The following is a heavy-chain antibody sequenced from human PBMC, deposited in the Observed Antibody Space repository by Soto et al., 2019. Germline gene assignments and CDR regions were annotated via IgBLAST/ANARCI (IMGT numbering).Heavy chain of an antibody. V-gene: IGHV3-11*01. D-gene: IGHD5-12*01. CDR3: VRGGYSGYAIY. CDR2: ISNSGSAT. Sequence: QVQLVESGGGLVKPGGSLRLSCAASGFTFSDFYMSWIRQAPGKGLEWVSYISNSGSATYAESVEGRFTISRDNPKNSLYLQMNSLRAEDAAMNYCVRGGYSGYAIYWGQGILVTFAS. J-gene: IGHJ4*02. CDR1: GFTFSDFY.